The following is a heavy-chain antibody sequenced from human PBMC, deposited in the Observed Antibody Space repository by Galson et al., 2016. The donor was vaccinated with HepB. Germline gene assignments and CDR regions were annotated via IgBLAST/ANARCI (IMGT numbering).Heavy chain of an antibody. J-gene: IGHJ5*02. CDR1: GFAFSSHW. D-gene: IGHD4-23*01. CDR2: INSDGTIS. Sequence: SLRLSCAASGFAFSSHWMHWVRQDLGKGLVWVSRINSDGTISNYADSVKGRFTIPRDNAKNTLYLQMNSLRAEDTAVYFCVRDHSVVPTTAYNWFDPWGRGTLVTVSP. CDR3: VRDHSVVPTTAYNWFDP. V-gene: IGHV3-74*01.